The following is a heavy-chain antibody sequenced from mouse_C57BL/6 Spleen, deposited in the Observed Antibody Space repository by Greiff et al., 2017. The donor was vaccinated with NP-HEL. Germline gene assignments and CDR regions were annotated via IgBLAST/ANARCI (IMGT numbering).Heavy chain of an antibody. J-gene: IGHJ1*03. CDR1: GFTFSDYY. CDR2: INYDGSST. D-gene: IGHD1-1*01. CDR3: ARDRVVAPGYFDV. V-gene: IGHV5-16*01. Sequence: EVKLVESEGGLVQPGRSMKLSCTASGFTFSDYYMAWVRQVPEKGLEWVANINYDGSSTYYLDSLKSRFIISRDNAKNILYLQMSSLKSEDTATYYCARDRVVAPGYFDVWGTGTTVTVSS.